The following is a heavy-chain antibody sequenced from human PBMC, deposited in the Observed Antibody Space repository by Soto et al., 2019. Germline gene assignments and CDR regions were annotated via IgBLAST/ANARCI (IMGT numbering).Heavy chain of an antibody. V-gene: IGHV2-5*02. D-gene: IGHD3-3*01. CDR1: GFSLTTSGVG. J-gene: IGHJ4*02. CDR2: IYWDDDK. Sequence: QITLNESGPPPMKPRQTLTLTCTFSGFSLTTSGVGVGWIRQSPGKAPEWLALIYWDDDKRYSPSLKSRLTITKDTSKNQVVLTMADLDPADTATYYCAHRVLRTVFGLVTTTAIYFDFWGQGTPVAVSS. CDR3: AHRVLRTVFGLVTTTAIYFDF.